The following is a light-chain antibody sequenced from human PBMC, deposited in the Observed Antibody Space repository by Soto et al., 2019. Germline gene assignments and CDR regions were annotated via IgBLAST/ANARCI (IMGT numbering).Light chain of an antibody. V-gene: IGKV1-5*03. CDR3: QQYNSYSST. Sequence: DIQMTQSPSTLSASVGDRVTITCRASQSISSWLAWYQQKPGKAPKLLIYKASSLESGVPSRFSGSGSGTEFTITISSLQTDDFATYSCQQYNSYSSTFGQGTKLEIK. CDR1: QSISSW. CDR2: KAS. J-gene: IGKJ2*01.